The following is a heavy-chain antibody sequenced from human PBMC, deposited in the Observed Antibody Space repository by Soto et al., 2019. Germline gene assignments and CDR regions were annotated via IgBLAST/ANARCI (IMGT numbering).Heavy chain of an antibody. V-gene: IGHV3-23*01. Sequence: GGSLRLSCAASGFTFGSHAMSWVRQAPGKGLEWVSAISGSGGSTNYADSVKGRFTISRDNSKNTVYLQMSSLRVDDTAVYYCARGGNWFDPWGQGTLVTVSS. CDR2: ISGSGGST. D-gene: IGHD3-10*01. CDR1: GFTFGSHA. CDR3: ARGGNWFDP. J-gene: IGHJ5*02.